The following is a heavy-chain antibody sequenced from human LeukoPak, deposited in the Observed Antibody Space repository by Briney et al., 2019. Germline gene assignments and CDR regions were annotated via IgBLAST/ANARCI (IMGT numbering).Heavy chain of an antibody. CDR1: GGTFSSYA. CDR2: IIPIFGTA. J-gene: IGHJ3*02. V-gene: IGHV1-69*05. D-gene: IGHD3-22*01. Sequence: KVSCKASGGTFSSYAISWVRQAPGQGLEWMGRIIPIFGTANYAQKFQGRVTITTDEYTSTAYMELSSLRSEDTAVYYCARPHHYYDSSGYYYDAFDIWGQGTMVTVSS. CDR3: ARPHHYYDSSGYYYDAFDI.